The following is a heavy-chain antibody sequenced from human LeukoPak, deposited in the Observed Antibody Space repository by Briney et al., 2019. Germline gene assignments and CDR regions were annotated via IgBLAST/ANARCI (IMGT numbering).Heavy chain of an antibody. D-gene: IGHD3-9*01. V-gene: IGHV1-24*01. CDR1: GYTLTELS. CDR3: ATAEDILTGYYNEYYFDY. CDR2: FDPEDGET. Sequence: ASVKVSCKVSGYTLTELSMHWVRQAPGKGLEWMGGFDPEDGETIYAQKFQGRVTMTEDTSTDTAYMELSSLRSEHTAVYYCATAEDILTGYYNEYYFDYWGQGTLVTVSS. J-gene: IGHJ4*02.